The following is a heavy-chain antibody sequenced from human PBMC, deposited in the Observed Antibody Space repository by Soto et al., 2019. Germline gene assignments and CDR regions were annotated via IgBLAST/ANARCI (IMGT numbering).Heavy chain of an antibody. CDR1: GSTFSNDW. V-gene: IGHV3-74*01. CDR3: ARDRSYSLDV. J-gene: IGHJ6*02. Sequence: GGSLRLSCAVSGSTFSNDWMHWVRQAPGKGLVWVSHINSDGSSTNYTDFVKGRFTIARDNAKNTVYLQMNSLRAEDTAVYYCARDRSYSLDVWGQGTTVTVSS. CDR2: INSDGSST.